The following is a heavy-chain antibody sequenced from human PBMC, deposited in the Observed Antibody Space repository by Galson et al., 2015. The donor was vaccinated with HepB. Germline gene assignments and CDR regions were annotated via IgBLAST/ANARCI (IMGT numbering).Heavy chain of an antibody. CDR1: EFTFTSYW. CDR2: IKRDGSEI. D-gene: IGHD3-10*01. Sequence: SLRLSCAASEFTFTSYWMSWVRQAPGKGLEWVANIKRDGSEIYYVDSVKGRFTISRDNANNLLFLQMNSLRAEDTAVYYCARVAGTMIRGFSHWFFDLWGRGTLVTVSS. CDR3: ARVAGTMIRGFSHWFFDL. V-gene: IGHV3-7*03. J-gene: IGHJ2*01.